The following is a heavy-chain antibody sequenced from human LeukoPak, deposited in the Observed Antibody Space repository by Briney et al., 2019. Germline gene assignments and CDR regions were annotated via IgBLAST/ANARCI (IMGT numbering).Heavy chain of an antibody. J-gene: IGHJ5*02. CDR2: MNPNSGNT. D-gene: IGHD3-3*01. CDR3: ARGLRHDFWSGYYGFDP. V-gene: IGHV1-8*03. Sequence: ASVKVSCKASGYTFTSYDINWVRQATGQGLEWMGWMNPNSGNTGYAQKFQGRVTITRNTSISTAYMELSSLRSEDTAVYYCARGLRHDFWSGYYGFDPWGQGTLVTVSS. CDR1: GYTFTSYD.